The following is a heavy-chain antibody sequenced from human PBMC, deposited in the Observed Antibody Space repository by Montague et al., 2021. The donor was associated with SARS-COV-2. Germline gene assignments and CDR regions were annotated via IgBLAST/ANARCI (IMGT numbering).Heavy chain of an antibody. CDR2: IVDSDSST. Sequence: SLSLSFAVSGFTFTSYAMSWVRQAPGKGLEWVSVIVDSDSSTHYADSVKGRFTISRDNSKNMVYLQMNSLRAEDTAVYYCARGVITPDYWGQGTLVTVSS. J-gene: IGHJ4*02. D-gene: IGHD2-21*01. CDR1: GFTFTSYA. V-gene: IGHV3-23*01. CDR3: ARGVITPDY.